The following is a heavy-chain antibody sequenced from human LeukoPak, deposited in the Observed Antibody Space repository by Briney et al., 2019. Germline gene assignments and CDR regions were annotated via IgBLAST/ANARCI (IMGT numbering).Heavy chain of an antibody. J-gene: IGHJ4*02. V-gene: IGHV4-59*01. D-gene: IGHD2-2*01. CDR3: ARARVPYAYYFDS. Sequence: PSQTLSLTCTVSGVSISTYYWSWIRQHPGNGLEWIGYIFYTGSTNYNPSLKSRVTVSVDTSKNQLSLKLSSVTPADTAVYYCARARVPYAYYFDSWGQGALVTVSS. CDR1: GVSISTYY. CDR2: IFYTGST.